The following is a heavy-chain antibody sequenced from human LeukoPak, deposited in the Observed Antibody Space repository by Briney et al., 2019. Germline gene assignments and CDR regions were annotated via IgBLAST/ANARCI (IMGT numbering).Heavy chain of an antibody. D-gene: IGHD3-22*01. CDR2: ISAYNGNT. CDR3: ASFGDYYDVADAFDI. Sequence: GASVTVSYKASGYTFTSYGISWVRQAPGQGLEWMGWISAYNGNTNYAQKLQGRVTMTTDTSTSTAYMELRSLRSDDTAVYYCASFGDYYDVADAFDIWGQGTMVTVSS. CDR1: GYTFTSYG. V-gene: IGHV1-18*01. J-gene: IGHJ3*02.